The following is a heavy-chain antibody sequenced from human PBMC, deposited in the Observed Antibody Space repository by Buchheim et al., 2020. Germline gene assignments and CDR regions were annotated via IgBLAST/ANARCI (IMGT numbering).Heavy chain of an antibody. V-gene: IGHV3-33*01. CDR2: IWFDGSKT. D-gene: IGHD2-15*01. Sequence: QVQLVESGGGVLQPGRSLTLSCAASGFAFSAYGLHWVRQAPGKGLEWVAVIWFDGSKTHYADSVKGRFTMSRDDSTKTVYLHMSSLRVEDTAVYYCAREDSVAERDSNWMDPWGQGTL. CDR3: AREDSVAERDSNWMDP. J-gene: IGHJ5*02. CDR1: GFAFSAYG.